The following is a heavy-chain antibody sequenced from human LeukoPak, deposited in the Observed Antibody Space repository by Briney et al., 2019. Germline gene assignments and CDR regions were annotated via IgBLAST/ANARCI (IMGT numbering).Heavy chain of an antibody. CDR2: IIPILGTA. D-gene: IGHD4-23*01. Sequence: SVKVSCKASGGTFSTFALSWVRQAPGQGPDWMGGIIPILGTANYAQKFQGRATITADESTSTAYMELSSLTSEDTAVYYCATSPTGYSPGYWGQGTLVTVSS. CDR3: ATSPTGYSPGY. J-gene: IGHJ4*02. CDR1: GGTFSTFA. V-gene: IGHV1-69*13.